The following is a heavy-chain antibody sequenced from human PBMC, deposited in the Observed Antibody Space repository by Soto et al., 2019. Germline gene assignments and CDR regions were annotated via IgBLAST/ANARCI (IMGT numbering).Heavy chain of an antibody. CDR1: RGSVSSATYY. Sequence: PSETLSLTCSVSRGSVSSATYYWNWMRQPPGKPLEWIGYIYYSGSTNYNPSLKSRVTISLDTSNDRFSLRLSSVTAADTAVYYCARTRDNNTNYYYALDVWGPGTTVTVSS. D-gene: IGHD1-1*01. V-gene: IGHV4-61*01. CDR2: IYYSGST. CDR3: ARTRDNNTNYYYALDV. J-gene: IGHJ6*02.